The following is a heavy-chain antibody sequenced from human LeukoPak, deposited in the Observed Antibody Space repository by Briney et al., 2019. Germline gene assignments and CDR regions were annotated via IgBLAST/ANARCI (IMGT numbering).Heavy chain of an antibody. CDR2: IRLDENTK. D-gene: IGHD3-9*01. CDR1: GFTFSNYG. J-gene: IGHJ4*01. CDR3: VRDLTSGARFDF. Sequence: GGSLRLSCAASGFTFSNYGMHWVRQAPGKGLEWVAFIRLDENTKYYADSVKGRFTISRDNSRDTVFLELTTLRPEDTGLYYCVRDLTSGARFDFWGPGTLVTVSS. V-gene: IGHV3-30*02.